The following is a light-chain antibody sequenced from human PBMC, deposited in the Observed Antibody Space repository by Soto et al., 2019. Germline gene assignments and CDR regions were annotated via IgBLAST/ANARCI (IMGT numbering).Light chain of an antibody. J-gene: IGKJ1*01. CDR3: QHYARAVGA. Sequence: EIVLTQSPGTLSLSPGERATVSCRASQSASSSYFAWYQQKPGQAPRLLISGASNRATGIPDRFSGSGSGAGFTLTIGRVEAEGFAVYYWQHYARAVGAFGQGTRVEIK. CDR1: QSASSSY. V-gene: IGKV3-20*01. CDR2: GAS.